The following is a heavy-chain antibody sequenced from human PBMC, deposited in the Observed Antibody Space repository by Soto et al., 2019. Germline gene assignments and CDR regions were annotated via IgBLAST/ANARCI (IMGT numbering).Heavy chain of an antibody. CDR2: VKSQIDGGTT. CDR1: GFTFTDAW. J-gene: IGHJ5*01. V-gene: IGHV3-15*01. Sequence: EVQLVESGGGSVNPGGSVRLSCAASGFTFTDAWVNWVRQVPGEGLEWVGHVKSQIDGGTTDSAPALDGRVTISSDDSRNMVYLQMNRLRTDDTAVYYFATGSARFDFGSQGDLVTVSS. CDR3: ATGSARFDF.